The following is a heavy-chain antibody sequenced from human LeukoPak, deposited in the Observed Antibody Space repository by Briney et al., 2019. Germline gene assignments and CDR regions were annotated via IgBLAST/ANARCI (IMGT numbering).Heavy chain of an antibody. D-gene: IGHD6-6*01. CDR1: GDSISSGSYY. V-gene: IGHV4-61*01. CDR3: ARRHVEYSSSSDPYYFDY. J-gene: IGHJ4*02. CDR2: IYYSGST. Sequence: SETLSLTCTVSGDSISSGSYYWGWIRQPPGKGLEWIGYIYYSGSTNYNPSLKSRVTISVDTSKNQFSLKVSSVTAADTAVYYCARRHVEYSSSSDPYYFDYWGQGTLVTVSS.